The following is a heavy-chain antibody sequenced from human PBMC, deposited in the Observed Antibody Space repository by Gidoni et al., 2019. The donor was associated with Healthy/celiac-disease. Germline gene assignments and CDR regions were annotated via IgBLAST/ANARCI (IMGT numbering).Heavy chain of an antibody. D-gene: IGHD3-22*01. J-gene: IGHJ4*02. CDR2: ISGSGGST. Sequence: EVQLLESGGGLVQHGGSLRLPGAASGLPFSSYAMRWFRQGPGKGMEWVSAISGSGGSTYYADSVKGRFTISRDNSKNTLYLQMNSLRAEDTAVYYCAKDLGLIVVAVDYWGQGTLVTVSS. CDR3: AKDLGLIVVAVDY. V-gene: IGHV3-23*01. CDR1: GLPFSSYA.